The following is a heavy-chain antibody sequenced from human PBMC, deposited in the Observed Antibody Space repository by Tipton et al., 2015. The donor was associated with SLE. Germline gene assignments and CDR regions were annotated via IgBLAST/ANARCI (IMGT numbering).Heavy chain of an antibody. CDR3: AREAIVVNDSDAFDI. CDR2: IHFSGSA. D-gene: IGHD5/OR15-5a*01. Sequence: TLSLTCTVSGGSISSANYYWSWIRQHPGKGLEWIGYIHFSGSAYYNPSLQSRVSISVDTSKNHFSLKLSSVTAADTAVYYCAREAIVVNDSDAFDIWGQGTMVTVSS. CDR1: GGSISSANYY. J-gene: IGHJ3*02. V-gene: IGHV4-31*03.